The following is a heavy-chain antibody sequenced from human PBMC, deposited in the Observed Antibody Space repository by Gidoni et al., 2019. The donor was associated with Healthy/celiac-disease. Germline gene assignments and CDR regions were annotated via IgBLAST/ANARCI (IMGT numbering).Heavy chain of an antibody. CDR1: GGSISRGAYY. CDR3: ARVGYCTGGVCLAEYFQH. V-gene: IGHV4-30-4*01. D-gene: IGHD2-8*02. Sequence: QVQLQESGPGLVKPSQTLSLTCTVSGGSISRGAYYWSWIRQPPGKGLEWIGYIYYSGSTYYNPSLKSRVTISVDTSKNQFSLKLSSVTAADTAVYYCARVGYCTGGVCLAEYFQHWGQGTLVTVSS. J-gene: IGHJ1*01. CDR2: IYYSGST.